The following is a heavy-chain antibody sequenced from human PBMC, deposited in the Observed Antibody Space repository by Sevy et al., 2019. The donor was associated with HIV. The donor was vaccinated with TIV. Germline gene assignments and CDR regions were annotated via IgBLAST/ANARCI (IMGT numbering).Heavy chain of an antibody. J-gene: IGHJ4*02. V-gene: IGHV1-2*02. CDR3: AREVGSSDKKSYYFDF. CDR2: LSPHSGGT. CDR1: GYMFSDYF. D-gene: IGHD1-26*01. Sequence: ASVKVSCKTYGYMFSDYFIYWVRQAPGQGLECMGWLSPHSGGTKYAQKFQGRVTMTRDTSISTAYMELTTLRSDDTAVYYCAREVGSSDKKSYYFDFWGQGTLVTVSS.